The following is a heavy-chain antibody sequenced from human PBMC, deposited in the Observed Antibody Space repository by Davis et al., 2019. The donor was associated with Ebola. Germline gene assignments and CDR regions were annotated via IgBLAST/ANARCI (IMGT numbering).Heavy chain of an antibody. CDR2: ISYDGSNK. D-gene: IGHD3-22*01. V-gene: IGHV3-30-3*01. Sequence: GESLKISCAASGFTFSSYAMHWVRQAPGKGLEWVAVISYDGSNKYYADSVKGRFTISRDNSKNTLYLQMNSLRAEDTAVYYCARENRNEYYDSSGYHYYYYYGMDVWGQGTTVTVSS. J-gene: IGHJ6*02. CDR3: ARENRNEYYDSSGYHYYYYYGMDV. CDR1: GFTFSSYA.